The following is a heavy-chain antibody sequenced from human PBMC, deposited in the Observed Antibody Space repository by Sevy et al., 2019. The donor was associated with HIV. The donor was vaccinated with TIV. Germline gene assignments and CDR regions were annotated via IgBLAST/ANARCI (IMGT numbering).Heavy chain of an antibody. CDR1: GLSVTNNG. CDR3: AKDFTGFYGMDV. J-gene: IGHJ6*02. V-gene: IGHV3-30*18. D-gene: IGHD3-9*01. CDR2: ISYDGINK. Sequence: GGSLRLSCEVSGLSVTNNGMHWGRQAPGKGLEWVAVISYDGINKYYGDSVKGRFIISRDRSKNTLYLQMNILRIEDTAVYYCAKDFTGFYGMDVWGQGTTVTVSS.